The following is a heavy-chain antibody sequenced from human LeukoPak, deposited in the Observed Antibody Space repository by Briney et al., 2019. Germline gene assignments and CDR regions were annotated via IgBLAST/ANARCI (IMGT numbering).Heavy chain of an antibody. CDR3: ARDQGGSLDY. D-gene: IGHD1-26*01. J-gene: IGHJ4*02. Sequence: GGSLRLSCAASGFTFSNTWMAWVRQAPGKGLEWVANINQDGSTKQYVDSVKGRFTISRDNAKNSVYLQMNSLRADDTAVYYCARDQGGSLDYWGQGTLVTVSS. V-gene: IGHV3-7*01. CDR2: INQDGSTK. CDR1: GFTFSNTW.